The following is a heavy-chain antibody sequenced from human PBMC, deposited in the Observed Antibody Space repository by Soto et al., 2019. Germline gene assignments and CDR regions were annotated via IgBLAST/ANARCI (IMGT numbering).Heavy chain of an antibody. J-gene: IGHJ4*02. Sequence: PSETLSLTCAVYGGSFSGYYWTWIRQPPGTGLEWIGEINHSGSTNYNPSLKSRVTISVDTSKNQFSLKLTSVTAADTAVYYCEAAKITGRFDYWGEGTLVTVSS. V-gene: IGHV4-34*01. CDR2: INHSGST. CDR3: EAAKITGRFDY. D-gene: IGHD2-8*02. CDR1: GGSFSGYY.